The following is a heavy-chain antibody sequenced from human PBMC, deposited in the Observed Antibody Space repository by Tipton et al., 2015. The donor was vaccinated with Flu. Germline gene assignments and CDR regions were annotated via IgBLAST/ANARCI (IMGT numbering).Heavy chain of an antibody. CDR1: GYSISSGYY. J-gene: IGHJ1*01. D-gene: IGHD6-19*01. CDR2: IYSSGST. V-gene: IGHV4-38-2*02. CDR3: AREKDSSGSEYFQH. Sequence: TLSLTCTVSGYSISSGYYWGWIRQPPGKGLEWIGCIYSSGSTYYNPSLKSRVTISLDTSKNQFPLKLSSVTAADTAVYYCAREKDSSGSEYFQHWGQGTLVTVSS.